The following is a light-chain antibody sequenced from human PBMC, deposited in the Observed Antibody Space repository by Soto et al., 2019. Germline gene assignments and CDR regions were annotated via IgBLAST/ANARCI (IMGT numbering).Light chain of an antibody. CDR1: SSDIGTYDY. CDR3: CSYGGGNNFYV. Sequence: QSALAQLPSASGSPGQSVTISCTGTSSDIGTYDYVSWYQHLPDKAPKLIIYEVSKRPSGVPDRFSGSKSGNTASLTVSGLQAEDEGDYYCCSYGGGNNFYVFGTGAKV. V-gene: IGLV2-8*01. J-gene: IGLJ1*01. CDR2: EVS.